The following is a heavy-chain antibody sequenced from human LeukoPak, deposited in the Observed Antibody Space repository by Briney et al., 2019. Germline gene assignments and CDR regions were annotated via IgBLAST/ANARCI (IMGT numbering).Heavy chain of an antibody. D-gene: IGHD3-3*01. V-gene: IGHV4-59*01. CDR1: GGSISPYY. CDR2: IYYSGNT. Sequence: SETLSLTCTVSGGSISPYYWSWIRQPPGKGLEWLGYIYYSGNTEYKPSLKSRVAMSVDTSKNQFSLKLSSVTAADTAVYYCARMYYDFWSGFDYWGQGTLVTVSS. CDR3: ARMYYDFWSGFDY. J-gene: IGHJ4*02.